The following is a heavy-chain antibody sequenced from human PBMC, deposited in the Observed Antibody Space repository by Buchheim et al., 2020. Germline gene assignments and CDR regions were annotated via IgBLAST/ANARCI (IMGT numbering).Heavy chain of an antibody. D-gene: IGHD3-3*01. CDR2: INPSGGST. V-gene: IGHV1-46*01. CDR3: ARDRGRAYDFWSGYFPYYYYYGMDV. Sequence: QVQLVQSGAEVKKPGASVKVSCKASGYTFTSYYMHWVRQAPGQGLEWMGIINPSGGSTSYAQKFQGRVTMTRDTSTSPVYMELSSLRSEDTAVYYCARDRGRAYDFWSGYFPYYYYYGMDVWGQGTT. J-gene: IGHJ6*02. CDR1: GYTFTSYY.